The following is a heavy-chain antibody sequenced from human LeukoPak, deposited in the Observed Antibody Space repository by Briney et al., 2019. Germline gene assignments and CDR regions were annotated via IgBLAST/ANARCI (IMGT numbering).Heavy chain of an antibody. J-gene: IGHJ6*03. CDR1: GFTVSSNY. CDR3: ARGAVAGMFYYYYYMDV. CDR2: IYSGGST. Sequence: GGSLRLSCAASGFTVSSNYMSWVRQAPGKGLEWVSVIYSGGSTYYADSVKGRFTISRDNSKSTLYLQMNSLRAEDTAVYYCARGAVAGMFYYYYYMDVWGKGTTVTISS. V-gene: IGHV3-53*01. D-gene: IGHD6-19*01.